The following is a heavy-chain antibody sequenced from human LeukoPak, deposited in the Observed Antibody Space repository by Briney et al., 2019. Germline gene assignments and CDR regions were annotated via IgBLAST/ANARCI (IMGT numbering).Heavy chain of an antibody. J-gene: IGHJ4*02. CDR3: ASSRIAVAGTPIFDY. D-gene: IGHD6-19*01. Sequence: GESLKISCKGSGYSFTRYWIGWVRQMPGKGLEWMGIIYPGDSDIRYRPSFQGQVTISADKSISTAYLQWSSLKASDTAMYYCASSRIAVAGTPIFDYWGQGTLVTVSS. CDR1: GYSFTRYW. V-gene: IGHV5-51*01. CDR2: IYPGDSDI.